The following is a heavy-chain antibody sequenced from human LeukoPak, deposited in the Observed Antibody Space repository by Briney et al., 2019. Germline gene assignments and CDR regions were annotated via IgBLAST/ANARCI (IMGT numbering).Heavy chain of an antibody. V-gene: IGHV3-48*03. Sequence: GGSLRLSCAASGFTFSSYEMNWVRQAPGKGLEWVSYISSSGSTIYYADSVKGRFTISRDNAKNSLYLQMNSLRAEDTAVYYCARRAMTERGASYGLDYWGQGTLVTVSS. CDR2: ISSSGSTI. J-gene: IGHJ4*02. CDR3: ARRAMTERGASYGLDY. CDR1: GFTFSSYE. D-gene: IGHD5-18*01.